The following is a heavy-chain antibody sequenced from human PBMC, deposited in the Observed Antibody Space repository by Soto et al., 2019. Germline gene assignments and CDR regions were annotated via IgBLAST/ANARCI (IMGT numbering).Heavy chain of an antibody. D-gene: IGHD3-10*01. CDR2: IHHSGST. Sequence: SETLSLTCNVSGGSISSGGYYWTWIRQHPGKGLEWIGNIHHSGSTFYNPSLKSRVSISVDTSKNQFSLKLSSVTAADTAVYYCARGGVYGSGKLLDYWGQGTLVTVS. V-gene: IGHV4-31*03. CDR3: ARGGVYGSGKLLDY. J-gene: IGHJ4*02. CDR1: GGSISSGGYY.